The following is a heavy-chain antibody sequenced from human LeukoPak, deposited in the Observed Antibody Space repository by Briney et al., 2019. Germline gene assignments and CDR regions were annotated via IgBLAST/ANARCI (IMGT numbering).Heavy chain of an antibody. D-gene: IGHD3-16*01. CDR2: IWYDGSDK. V-gene: IGHV3-33*08. J-gene: IGHJ4*02. Sequence: PGGSLRLSCAASGFIFSNYGMTWVRQAPGKGLEWVAVIWYDGSDKYYADSVKGRFTISRDNSKNTLYLQMTSLRADDTAVYYCARDRVLHYFDYWGQGALVTVSS. CDR3: ARDRVLHYFDY. CDR1: GFIFSNYG.